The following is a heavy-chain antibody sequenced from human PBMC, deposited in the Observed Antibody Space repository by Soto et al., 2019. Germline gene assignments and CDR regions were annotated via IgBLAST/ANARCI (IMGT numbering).Heavy chain of an antibody. V-gene: IGHV3-33*01. Sequence: GGSLRLSCAASGLTFSSYGMHWVRQAPGKGLEWVAVIWYDGSNKYYADSVKGRFTISRDNSKNTLYLQMNSLRAEDTAVYYCARDSALADSSGYEFDYWGQGTLVTVSS. CDR3: ARDSALADSSGYEFDY. J-gene: IGHJ4*02. D-gene: IGHD3-22*01. CDR1: GLTFSSYG. CDR2: IWYDGSNK.